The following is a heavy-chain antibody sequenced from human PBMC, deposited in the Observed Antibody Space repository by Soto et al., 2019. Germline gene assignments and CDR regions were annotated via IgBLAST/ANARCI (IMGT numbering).Heavy chain of an antibody. D-gene: IGHD6-19*01. J-gene: IGHJ4*02. CDR1: GDSVTSNVW. V-gene: IGHV4-4*02. Sequence: QVQLQESGPGLVKPSGTLSLTCAVSGDSVTSNVWWSWVRQPPGKGLEWIGEAYHNGLTDYNPSLKSRVTMSVDTSKNEFSLKLTSLTAADTAIYYCASDAAVPGESDRFDYWGQGTLVTVSS. CDR3: ASDAAVPGESDRFDY. CDR2: AYHNGLT.